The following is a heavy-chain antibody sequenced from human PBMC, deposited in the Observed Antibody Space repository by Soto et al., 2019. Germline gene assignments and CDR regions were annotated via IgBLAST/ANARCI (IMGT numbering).Heavy chain of an antibody. CDR2: IIPIFGTA. CDR3: ARGGDAGECSSTSCYTSWFDP. V-gene: IGHV1-69*13. D-gene: IGHD2-2*02. Sequence: SVKVSCKASGGTFSSYAVSWVRQAPGQGLEWMGGIIPIFGTANYAQKFQGRVTITADESTSTAYMELSSLRSEDTAVYYCARGGDAGECSSTSCYTSWFDPWGQGTLVTVSS. J-gene: IGHJ5*02. CDR1: GGTFSSYA.